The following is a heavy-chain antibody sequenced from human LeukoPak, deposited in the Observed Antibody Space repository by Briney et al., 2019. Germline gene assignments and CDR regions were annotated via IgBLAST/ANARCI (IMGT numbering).Heavy chain of an antibody. D-gene: IGHD3-22*01. CDR3: TSATYYYDSSGYYPHDY. Sequence: GGSLRLSCAASGFTFSNAWMNWVRQAPGKGLEWVGRIKSKTDGGTADYAAPVKGRFTISRDDSKNTLYLQMNSLKTEDTAVYYCTSATYYYDSSGYYPHDYWGQGTLVTVSS. CDR2: IKSKTDGGTA. J-gene: IGHJ4*02. V-gene: IGHV3-15*07. CDR1: GFTFSNAW.